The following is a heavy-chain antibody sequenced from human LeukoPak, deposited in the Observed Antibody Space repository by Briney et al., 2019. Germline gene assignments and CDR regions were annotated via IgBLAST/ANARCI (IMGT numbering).Heavy chain of an antibody. CDR2: INPKSDYT. D-gene: IGHD4-17*01. CDR1: GYTFTDYY. V-gene: IGHV1-2*02. Sequence: ASVTVSCKASGYTFTDYYMHWVRQAPGQGLEWMGWINPKSDYTNYAQKFQGRVTMTRDTSISTAYMELSRLRSDDTAVYYCARVKGLYGDYGEIDYWGQGTLVTVPS. CDR3: ARVKGLYGDYGEIDY. J-gene: IGHJ4*02.